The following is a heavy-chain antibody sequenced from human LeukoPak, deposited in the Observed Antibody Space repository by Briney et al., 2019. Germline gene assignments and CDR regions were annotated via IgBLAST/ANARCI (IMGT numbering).Heavy chain of an antibody. Sequence: RPGGSLRLSCAASGFTFSSYWIHWVRQAPGRGLVWVSRISSDGSSTIYADSVKGRFTISRDNAKNTLYLQMNSLRAEDTAVYYCARDWGGYGPTSHDYWGQGTLVTVSS. CDR1: GFTFSSYW. D-gene: IGHD3-16*01. CDR3: ARDWGGYGPTSHDY. V-gene: IGHV3-74*01. J-gene: IGHJ4*02. CDR2: ISSDGSST.